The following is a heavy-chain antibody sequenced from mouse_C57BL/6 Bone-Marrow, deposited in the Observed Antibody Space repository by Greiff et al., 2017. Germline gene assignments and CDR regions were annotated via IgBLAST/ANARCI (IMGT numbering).Heavy chain of an antibody. Sequence: EVQLQQSGPELVKPGASVKISCKASGYSFTGYYMNWVKQSPEKSLEWIGEINPSTGGTTYNQKFKAKATLTVDKSSSTAYMQLKSLTSEDSAVYYCARRFITTVRGPKRYWGQGTSVTVSS. CDR2: INPSTGGT. V-gene: IGHV1-42*01. D-gene: IGHD1-1*01. CDR1: GYSFTGYY. J-gene: IGHJ4*01. CDR3: ARRFITTVRGPKRY.